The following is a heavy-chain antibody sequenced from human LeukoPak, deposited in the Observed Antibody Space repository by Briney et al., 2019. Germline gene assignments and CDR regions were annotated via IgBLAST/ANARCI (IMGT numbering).Heavy chain of an antibody. CDR3: AKVPSSLADGYSSGPT. Sequence: HPGGSLRLSCAASGFTFSSYAMSWVRQAPGKGLEWVSAISGSGGSTYYADSVKGRFTISRDNSKNTLYLQMNSLRAEDTAVYYCAKVPSSLADGYSSGPTWGQGTMVTVSS. CDR1: GFTFSSYA. J-gene: IGHJ3*01. V-gene: IGHV3-23*01. CDR2: ISGSGGST. D-gene: IGHD6-19*01.